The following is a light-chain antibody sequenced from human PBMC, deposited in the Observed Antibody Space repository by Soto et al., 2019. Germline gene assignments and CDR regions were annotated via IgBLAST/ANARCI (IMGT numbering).Light chain of an antibody. J-gene: IGKJ1*01. CDR1: EGLVDSGGNTY. Sequence: DVVMTQSPLSLPVTLGQPASISCSSSEGLVDSGGNTYLDWFLQRPGQSPRRLIYKVSNRGSGVPDRFSGSGSGTDFTLKITRVEAEDVGVYYCLQGTLWPWTFGQGTKVEI. V-gene: IGKV2-30*01. CDR2: KVS. CDR3: LQGTLWPWT.